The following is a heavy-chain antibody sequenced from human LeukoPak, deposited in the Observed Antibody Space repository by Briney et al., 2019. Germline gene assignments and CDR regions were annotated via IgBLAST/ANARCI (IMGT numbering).Heavy chain of an antibody. CDR2: ISAYNGNT. Sequence: GGSVTVSCMASGYTFTSYGISWVRQAPGQGLEWMGWISAYNGNTNYAQKLQGRVTMTTDTSTSTAYMELRSLRSDDTAVYYSARVELVYVSFDYWGQGTLVTVSS. V-gene: IGHV1-18*01. J-gene: IGHJ4*02. CDR3: ARVELVYVSFDY. D-gene: IGHD2-8*01. CDR1: GYTFTSYG.